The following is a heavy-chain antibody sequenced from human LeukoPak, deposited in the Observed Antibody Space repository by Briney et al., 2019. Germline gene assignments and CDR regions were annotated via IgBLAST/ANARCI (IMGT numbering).Heavy chain of an antibody. CDR1: GGSISSGGYS. J-gene: IGHJ4*02. Sequence: SQTLSLTCTVSGGSISSGGYSWSWIRQHPGKGLEWIGYIYYSGSTYYNPSLKSRVTISVDTSKNQFSLKLSSVTAADTAVYYCARGESITMILRNPFFDYWGQGTLVTVSS. D-gene: IGHD3-22*01. CDR2: IYYSGST. CDR3: ARGESITMILRNPFFDY. V-gene: IGHV4-31*03.